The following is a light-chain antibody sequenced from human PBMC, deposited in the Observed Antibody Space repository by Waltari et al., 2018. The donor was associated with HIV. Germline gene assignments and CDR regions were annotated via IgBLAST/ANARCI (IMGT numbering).Light chain of an antibody. J-gene: IGLJ3*02. Sequence: QSALTHPASVSGSPGPSITISCTGSSSDVGCYNLVSWYQQHPGKAPKLMIYEGINRPSGVSNRFSGSKAGNTASLTISGLQAEDEADYYCCSYAGSSNWVFGGGTKVTVL. V-gene: IGLV2-23*01. CDR2: EGI. CDR3: CSYAGSSNWV. CDR1: SSDVGCYNL.